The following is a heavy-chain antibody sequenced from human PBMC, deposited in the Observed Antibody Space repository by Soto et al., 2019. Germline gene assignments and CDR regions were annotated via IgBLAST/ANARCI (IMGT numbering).Heavy chain of an antibody. CDR2: ISYDGSNK. CDR3: AKVRCAYSSGCPRGYYFDY. V-gene: IGHV3-30*18. D-gene: IGHD6-19*01. Sequence: GSLRLSCAASGFTFSSYGMHWVRQAPGKGLEWVAVISYDGSNKYYADSVKGRFTISRDNSKNTLYLQMNSLRAEDTAVYYCAKVRCAYSSGCPRGYYFDYWGQGTLVTVSS. J-gene: IGHJ4*02. CDR1: GFTFSSYG.